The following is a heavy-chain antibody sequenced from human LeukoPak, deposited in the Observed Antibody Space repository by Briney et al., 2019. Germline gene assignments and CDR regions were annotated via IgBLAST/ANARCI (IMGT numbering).Heavy chain of an antibody. CDR1: GFTFSTYV. V-gene: IGHV3-30-3*01. J-gene: IGHJ4*02. D-gene: IGHD1-26*01. Sequence: GGSLRLSCAASGFTFSTYVMYWVRQAPGKGLEWVAVMSYDGSSKYYADSVKGRFTVSRDNSKNTLYLQMNSLRAEDTAVYYCARVAEWDLTIYYFDYWGQGTLVTVSS. CDR2: MSYDGSSK. CDR3: ARVAEWDLTIYYFDY.